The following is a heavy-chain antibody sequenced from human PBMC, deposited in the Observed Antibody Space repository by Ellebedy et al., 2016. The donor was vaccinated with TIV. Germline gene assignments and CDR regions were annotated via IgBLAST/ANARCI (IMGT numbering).Heavy chain of an antibody. Sequence: GESLKISCAASGFTFSSYWMSWVRQAPGKGLEWVANIKQDGSEKYYVDSVKGRFTISRDNAKNSLYLQMNSLRAEDTAVYYCARAPPIVVVTQPIDYWGQGTLVTVSS. J-gene: IGHJ4*02. CDR3: ARAPPIVVVTQPIDY. CDR2: IKQDGSEK. V-gene: IGHV3-7*01. CDR1: GFTFSSYW. D-gene: IGHD2-21*02.